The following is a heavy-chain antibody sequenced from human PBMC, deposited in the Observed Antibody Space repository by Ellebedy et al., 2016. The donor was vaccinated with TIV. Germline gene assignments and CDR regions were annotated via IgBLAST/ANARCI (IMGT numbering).Heavy chain of an antibody. V-gene: IGHV3-66*01. D-gene: IGHD2-2*01. CDR3: ATETPAPTRYYHHYGMDV. J-gene: IGHJ6*02. CDR2: IYNSGHT. CDR1: GLTVSRNY. Sequence: GESLKISCAASGLTVSRNYMSWVRQAPGKGLEWVSVIYNSGHTYYADSVKGRFTIYRDNSKNTLYLQMNSLRDDDLAVYYCATETPAPTRYYHHYGMDVWGQGTTVIVSS.